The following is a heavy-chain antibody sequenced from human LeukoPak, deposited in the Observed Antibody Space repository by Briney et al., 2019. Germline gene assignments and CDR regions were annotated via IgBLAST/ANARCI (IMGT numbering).Heavy chain of an antibody. CDR1: GGSISSSNW. CDR2: IYHSGST. J-gene: IGHJ6*02. Sequence: SETLSLTCAVSGGSISSSNWWSWVRPPPGKGLEWIGEIYHSGSTNYNASLKSRVIISVDKSKNKFSVKMSSVTAADTAVYYCARHLRYFDWLMAGYYGMDVWGQGTTVTVSS. V-gene: IGHV4-4*02. D-gene: IGHD3-9*01. CDR3: ARHLRYFDWLMAGYYGMDV.